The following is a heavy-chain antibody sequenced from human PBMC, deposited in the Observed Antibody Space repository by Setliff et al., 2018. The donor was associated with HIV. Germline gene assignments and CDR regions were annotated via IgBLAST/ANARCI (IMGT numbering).Heavy chain of an antibody. CDR1: GYTFTGYY. CDR2: INPNNGDT. J-gene: IGHJ4*02. CDR3: ARQDIPTGYYLFDY. V-gene: IGHV1-2*02. D-gene: IGHD3-9*01. Sequence: GASVKVSCKTSGYTFTGYYVHWVRQAPGQGLEWMGWINPNNGDTNYAQKFQGRIIMTRDTSINTVYMELSSLTSDDTALYYCARQDIPTGYYLFDYWGQGTQVTVSS.